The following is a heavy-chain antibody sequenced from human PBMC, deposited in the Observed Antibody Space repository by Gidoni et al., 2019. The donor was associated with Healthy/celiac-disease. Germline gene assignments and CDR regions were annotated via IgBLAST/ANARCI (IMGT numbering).Heavy chain of an antibody. J-gene: IGHJ6*02. D-gene: IGHD3-10*01. Sequence: EVQLVESGGGLVQPGGSLRLSCAASGFTFSSYAMSWVRQAPGKGLEWVSAISGSGGSTYYADSVKGRFTISRDNSKNTLYLQMNSLRAEDTAVYYCAKDRFERYDNYYYYGMDVWGQGTTVTVSS. CDR2: ISGSGGST. CDR1: GFTFSSYA. V-gene: IGHV3-23*04. CDR3: AKDRFERYDNYYYYGMDV.